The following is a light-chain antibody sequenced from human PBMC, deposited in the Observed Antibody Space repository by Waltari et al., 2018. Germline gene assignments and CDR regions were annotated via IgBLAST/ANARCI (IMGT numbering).Light chain of an antibody. CDR3: QSYDTSLSAWV. V-gene: IGLV1-40*01. J-gene: IGLJ2*01. CDR1: ASNIGSGYE. Sequence: QSVLTPPPSVSGAPGQRVTISCPGSASNIGSGYEVHWYQVIPGTAPKLLIYGNYKRPSGVPERFTGSTSGTSPSLAITGLQADDEGDYYCQSYDTSLSAWVFGGGTKLTVL. CDR2: GNY.